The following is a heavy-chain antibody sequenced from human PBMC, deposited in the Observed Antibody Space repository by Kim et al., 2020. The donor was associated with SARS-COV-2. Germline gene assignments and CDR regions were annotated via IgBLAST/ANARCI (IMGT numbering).Heavy chain of an antibody. Sequence: AGSGKSRITINADTSKNQFSLQLNSVSPEDTAVYYCARDTPGQKAYDIWGQGTMVTVSS. V-gene: IGHV6-1*01. CDR3: ARDTPGQKAYDI. J-gene: IGHJ3*02.